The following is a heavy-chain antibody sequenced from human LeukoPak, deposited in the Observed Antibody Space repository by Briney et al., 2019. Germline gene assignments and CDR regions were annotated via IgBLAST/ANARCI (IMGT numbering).Heavy chain of an antibody. CDR2: IYYSGST. CDR1: GASIRSYY. J-gene: IGHJ4*02. CDR3: ARGENGYETDFDY. D-gene: IGHD5-18*01. Sequence: PSETLSLTCTVSGASIRSYYWNWIRQPPGKGLEWIGYIYYSGSTSYNPSLKSRVTISVDTSKNQFSLRLTSVTAADTAVYYCARGENGYETDFDYWGQGTLVTVSS. V-gene: IGHV4-59*01.